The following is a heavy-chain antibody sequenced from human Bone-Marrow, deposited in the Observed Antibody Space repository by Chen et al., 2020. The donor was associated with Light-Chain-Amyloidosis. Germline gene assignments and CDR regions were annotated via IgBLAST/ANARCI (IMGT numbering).Heavy chain of an antibody. CDR3: ARRRDGYNFDY. J-gene: IGHJ4*02. D-gene: IGHD5-12*01. V-gene: IGHV5-51*01. Sequence: EVQLEQSGPEVIKPGESLKISCKGSGNTFPNYWIGWVRQMPGKGLEWMGVIYPDDSDARYSPSFEGQVTISADKSITTAYLQWRSLKASDTAMYYCARRRDGYNFDYWGQGTLVTVSS. CDR1: GNTFPNYW. CDR2: IYPDDSDA.